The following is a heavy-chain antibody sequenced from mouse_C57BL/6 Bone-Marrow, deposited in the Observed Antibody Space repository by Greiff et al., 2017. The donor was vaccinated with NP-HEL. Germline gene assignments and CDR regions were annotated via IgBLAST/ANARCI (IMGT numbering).Heavy chain of an antibody. CDR3: ARLSTTVVASNYFDY. CDR1: GFNIKDYY. CDR2: IDPEDGET. J-gene: IGHJ2*01. D-gene: IGHD1-1*01. Sequence: VQLQQSGAELVKPGASVKLSCTASGFNIKDYYMHWVKQRTEQGLEWIGRIDPEDGETKYAPKFQGKATITADTSSNTAYLQLSSLTSEDNAVYCCARLSTTVVASNYFDYWGQGTTLTVAS. V-gene: IGHV14-2*01.